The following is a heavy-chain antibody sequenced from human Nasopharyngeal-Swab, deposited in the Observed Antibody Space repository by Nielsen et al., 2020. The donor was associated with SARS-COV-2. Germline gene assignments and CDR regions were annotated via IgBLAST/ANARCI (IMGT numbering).Heavy chain of an antibody. V-gene: IGHV4-59*08. CDR3: TRQDVSGSYRFMVY. J-gene: IGHJ4*02. Sequence: SETLSLTCTVSGGSIGTYYWSWIRQPPGKGLEWIGYIYYTGSTMYNPSPKGRVTLSADTSENQFSLRLTSVTDADSAVYYCTRQDVSGSYRFMVYWGQGTLVTVSS. D-gene: IGHD3-16*02. CDR1: GGSIGTYY. CDR2: IYYTGST.